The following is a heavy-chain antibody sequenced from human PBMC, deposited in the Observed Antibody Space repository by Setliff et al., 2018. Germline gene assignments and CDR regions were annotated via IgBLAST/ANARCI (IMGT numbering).Heavy chain of an antibody. CDR1: GASISDSY. CDR3: ARFCGTSNCQHAPLFDY. D-gene: IGHD1-1*01. Sequence: SLTCGVSGASISDSYWSWIRQPPGKGLEWIGHILTTGSTNYNPSLKSRIAISADTSRDRFSLRLTSVTAADTAIYYCARFCGTSNCQHAPLFDYWGQGILVTVSS. CDR2: ILTTGST. V-gene: IGHV4-4*08. J-gene: IGHJ4*02.